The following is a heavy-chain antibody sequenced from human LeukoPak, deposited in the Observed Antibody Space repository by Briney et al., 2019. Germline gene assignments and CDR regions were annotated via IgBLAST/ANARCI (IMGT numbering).Heavy chain of an antibody. CDR2: IKQDGSEK. CDR3: ARARNYGSGRTTFDY. Sequence: PGGSLRLSCAASGFTFSSYWMSWVRQAPGKGLEWVANIKQDGSEKYYVDSVKGRFTISRDNAKNSLYLQMNSLRAEDTAVYYCARARNYGSGRTTFDYWGQGTLVTVSS. D-gene: IGHD3-10*01. CDR1: GFTFSSYW. V-gene: IGHV3-7*01. J-gene: IGHJ4*02.